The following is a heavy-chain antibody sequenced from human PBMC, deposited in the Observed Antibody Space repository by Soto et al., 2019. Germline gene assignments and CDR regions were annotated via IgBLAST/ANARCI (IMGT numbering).Heavy chain of an antibody. V-gene: IGHV3-64*01. CDR3: ARVYDSSGYSFFTTSENHFDY. J-gene: IGHJ4*02. CDR2: ISSNGGST. CDR1: GFTFSSYA. Sequence: PGGSLRLSCAASGFTFSSYAMHWVRQAPGKGLEYVSAISSNGGSTYYANSVKGRFTISRDNSKNTLYLQMGSLRAEDITVYYCARVYDSSGYSFFTTSENHFDYWGQGT. D-gene: IGHD3-22*01.